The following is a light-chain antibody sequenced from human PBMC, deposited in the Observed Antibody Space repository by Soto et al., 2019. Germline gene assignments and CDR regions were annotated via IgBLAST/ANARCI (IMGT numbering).Light chain of an antibody. CDR1: QSVRSSY. J-gene: IGKJ1*01. CDR2: GTS. CDR3: QQYGSSSWT. Sequence: EIVLTQSPGTLSLSPGERATLSCRASQSVRSSYLAWYQQKPGQAPRLLIYGTSSRATAIPDRFSGSGSGTDFTLTISRLEPEDFAVYYCQQYGSSSWTFGQGTKV. V-gene: IGKV3-20*01.